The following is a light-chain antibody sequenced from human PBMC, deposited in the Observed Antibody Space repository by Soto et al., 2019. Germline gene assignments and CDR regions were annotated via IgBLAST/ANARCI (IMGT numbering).Light chain of an antibody. V-gene: IGKV1-5*03. CDR2: KAS. J-gene: IGKJ4*01. CDR1: QSVSGW. Sequence: DIQMTQSPSTLSASVGDRVIITCRASQSVSGWLAWYQQRPGKAPNLLIYKASTLKTGVPLRFSGSGSGTEFTLTISTLQPDDCATYYCQQDDSYPLTFGGGTKVEIK. CDR3: QQDDSYPLT.